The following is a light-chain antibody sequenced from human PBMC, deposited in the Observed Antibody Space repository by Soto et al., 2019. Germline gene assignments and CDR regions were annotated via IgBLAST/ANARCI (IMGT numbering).Light chain of an antibody. CDR3: KQRSNWTSVT. Sequence: ESVLTQSPATLSLSPGDRATLSCRASQSITNSLAWYRHQPGQPPRLLIYDASKRATGIPARFIGSGSGTHFTLTISSSEPEDFGLYYCKQRSNWTSVTFGGGTKVEIK. CDR1: QSITNS. CDR2: DAS. J-gene: IGKJ4*01. V-gene: IGKV3-11*01.